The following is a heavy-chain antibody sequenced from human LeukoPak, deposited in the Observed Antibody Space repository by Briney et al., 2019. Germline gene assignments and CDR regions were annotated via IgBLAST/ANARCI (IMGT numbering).Heavy chain of an antibody. J-gene: IGHJ4*02. CDR1: GASISSSSYY. V-gene: IGHV4-39*07. CDR3: ARYDVWGSYRAFDY. D-gene: IGHD3-16*02. Sequence: SETLSLTCTVSGASISSSSYYWGWIRQPPGTGLEWIGTMYHSGSTYYNPSLKSRVTISVDTSKNQFSLKLSSVTAADTAVYYCARYDVWGSYRAFDYWGQGTLVTVSS. CDR2: MYHSGST.